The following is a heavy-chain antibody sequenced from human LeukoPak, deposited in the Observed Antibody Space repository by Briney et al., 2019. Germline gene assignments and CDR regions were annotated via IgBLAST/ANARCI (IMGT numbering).Heavy chain of an antibody. J-gene: IGHJ4*02. V-gene: IGHV4-34*01. CDR1: GESFSAYY. CDR2: INHSGST. CDR3: ARSSSGPDY. D-gene: IGHD3-22*01. Sequence: PSETLSRTCAVYGESFSAYYWSWIRQPPGKGLEWIGEINHSGSTNYNPSLKSRVTISIDTSENQFSLKLSSVTAADTAVYYCARSSSGPDYWGQGTLVTVSS.